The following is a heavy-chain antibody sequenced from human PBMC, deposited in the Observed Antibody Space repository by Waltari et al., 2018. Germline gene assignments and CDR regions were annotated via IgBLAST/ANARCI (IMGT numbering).Heavy chain of an antibody. CDR2: ST. V-gene: IGHV4-59*01. D-gene: IGHD3-16*02. J-gene: IGHJ6*02. CDR3: ARDRLGYDYVWGSYRYPYYYYGMDV. Sequence: STNYNPSLKSRVTISVDTSKNQFSLKLSSVTAADTAVYYCARDRLGYDYVWGSYRYPYYYYGMDVWGQGTTATVSS.